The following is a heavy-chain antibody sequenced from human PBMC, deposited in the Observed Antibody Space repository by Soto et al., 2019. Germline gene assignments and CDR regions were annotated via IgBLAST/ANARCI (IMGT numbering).Heavy chain of an antibody. Sequence: AETLSLTCIVSGASISIRSSYLGWIRQPPGKGLEWVGTFYSGSTYNNPSLKSRVTISVDTSKNQFSLKLSSVAAEDTAIYYCATTRGIAAGGSLDHWGQGNMVTVSS. V-gene: IGHV4-39*01. D-gene: IGHD6-13*01. J-gene: IGHJ4*02. CDR3: ATTRGIAAGGSLDH. CDR2: FYSGST. CDR1: GASISIRSSY.